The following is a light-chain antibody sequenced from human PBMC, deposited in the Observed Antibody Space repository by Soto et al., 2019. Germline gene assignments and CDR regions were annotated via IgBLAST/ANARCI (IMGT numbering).Light chain of an antibody. Sequence: DIQMTQSPSTLSASVGDRVTITCRASQSISSWLAWYQQKPGKAPKLLIYDASSLGSGVPSRFRGSGSGTEFNLTISSLQPDDFATYYCQQYNSYVRTFGQGTKVEIK. CDR3: QQYNSYVRT. V-gene: IGKV1-5*01. CDR1: QSISSW. CDR2: DAS. J-gene: IGKJ1*01.